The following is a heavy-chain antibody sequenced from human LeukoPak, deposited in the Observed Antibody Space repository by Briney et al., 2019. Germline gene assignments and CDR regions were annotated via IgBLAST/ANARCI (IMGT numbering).Heavy chain of an antibody. CDR3: ARVSSGEQWLAFDY. D-gene: IGHD6-19*01. CDR1: GFTSSSYW. CDR2: INSDGSST. Sequence: GGSLRLSCAASGFTSSSYWIHWVRQAPGKGLVWVSRINSDGSSTSYADFVKGRFTISRDNAKNTLYLQMNSLRAEDTAVYYCARVSSGEQWLAFDYWGQGTLVTVFS. J-gene: IGHJ4*02. V-gene: IGHV3-74*01.